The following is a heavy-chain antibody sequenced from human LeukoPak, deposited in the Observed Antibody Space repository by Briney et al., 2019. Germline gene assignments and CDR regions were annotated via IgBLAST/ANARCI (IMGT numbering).Heavy chain of an antibody. V-gene: IGHV3-30*14. CDR2: ISYDGSNK. Sequence: GRSLRLPCAASGFTFSSYAMHWVRQAPGKGLEWVAVISYDGSNKYYADSVKGRFTISRDNSKNTLYLQMSSLRAEDTAVYYCAREASKYYYDSSGYYVSWGQGTLVTVSS. J-gene: IGHJ4*02. CDR3: AREASKYYYDSSGYYVS. CDR1: GFTFSSYA. D-gene: IGHD3-22*01.